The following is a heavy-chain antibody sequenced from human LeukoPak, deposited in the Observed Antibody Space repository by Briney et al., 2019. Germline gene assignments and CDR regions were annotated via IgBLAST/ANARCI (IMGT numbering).Heavy chain of an antibody. CDR1: TVSISSYC. V-gene: IGHV4-59*01. CDR3: ASYNWNDVEDY. Sequence: SETLSLTCTVSTVSISSYCWNWIRQPPGKGLEWIGYIYYSGSTNYNPSLKSRVTISVDTSKNQFSLELTSVTAADTAVYYCASYNWNDVEDYWGQGTLVTVSS. J-gene: IGHJ4*02. CDR2: IYYSGST. D-gene: IGHD1-20*01.